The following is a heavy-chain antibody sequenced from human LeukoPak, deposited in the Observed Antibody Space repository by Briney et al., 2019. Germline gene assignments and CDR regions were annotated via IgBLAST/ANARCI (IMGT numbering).Heavy chain of an antibody. CDR1: GYSFTSYW. CDR2: IYPGDSDT. V-gene: IGHV5-51*01. CDR3: ARGDDYYDSSGYSLGLDY. J-gene: IGHJ4*02. Sequence: GESLKISCKGFGYSFTSYWIGWVRQMPGKGLEWMGIIYPGDSDTRYSPSFQGQVTISADKSISTAYLQWSSLKASDTAMYYCARGDDYYDSSGYSLGLDYWGQGTLVTVSS. D-gene: IGHD3-22*01.